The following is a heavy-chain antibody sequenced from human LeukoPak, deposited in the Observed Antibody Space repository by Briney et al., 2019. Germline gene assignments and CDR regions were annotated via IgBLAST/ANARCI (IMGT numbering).Heavy chain of an antibody. J-gene: IGHJ6*02. CDR1: GFTFDDYA. V-gene: IGHV3-9*01. Sequence: GGSLRLSCAASGFTFDDYAMHWVRQAPGKGLEWVSGISWNSGSIGYADSVKGRFTISRDNAKNSLYLQMNSLRAEDTALYYCAKQLAGTLYYYYYGMDVWGQGTTVTVSS. CDR3: AKQLAGTLYYYYYGMDV. CDR2: ISWNSGSI. D-gene: IGHD1-1*01.